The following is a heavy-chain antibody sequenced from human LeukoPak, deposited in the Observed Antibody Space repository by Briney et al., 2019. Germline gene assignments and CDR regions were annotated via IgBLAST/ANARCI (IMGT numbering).Heavy chain of an antibody. V-gene: IGHV3-74*01. D-gene: IGHD3-9*01. CDR2: INSDGSST. CDR3: ARGITYYDILDYGMDV. Sequence: PGRSLRLSCAASGFTFSSYWMHWVRQAPGKGLVWVSRINSDGSSTSYADSVKGRFTISRDNAKYTLYLQMNSLRAEDTAVYYCARGITYYDILDYGMDVWGQGTTVTVSS. CDR1: GFTFSSYW. J-gene: IGHJ6*02.